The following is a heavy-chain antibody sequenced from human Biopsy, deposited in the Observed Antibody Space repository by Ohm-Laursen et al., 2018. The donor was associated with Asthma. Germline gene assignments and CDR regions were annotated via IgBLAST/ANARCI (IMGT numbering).Heavy chain of an antibody. CDR3: AGFQVGYSSGWCLLLKKIYYSGMDV. D-gene: IGHD6-19*01. J-gene: IGHJ6*02. CDR2: LIAVLGTT. Sequence: SSVKVSCKASGDTFSNYAISWVRQAPGQGLEWMGGLIAVLGTTDYAQKFEGRVTITADESTSTAYMEVTSLRSEDTAIYYCAGFQVGYSSGWCLLLKKIYYSGMDVWGQGTAVTVSS. CDR1: GDTFSNYA. V-gene: IGHV1-69*01.